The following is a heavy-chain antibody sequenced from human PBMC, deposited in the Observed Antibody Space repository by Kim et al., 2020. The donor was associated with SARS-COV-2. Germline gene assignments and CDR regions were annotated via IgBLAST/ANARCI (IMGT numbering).Heavy chain of an antibody. J-gene: IGHJ4*02. D-gene: IGHD2-21*01. CDR2: IVVGSGNT. CDR1: GFTFTSSA. V-gene: IGHV1-58*02. Sequence: SVKVSCKASGFTFTSSAMQWVRQARGQRLEWIGWIVVGSGNTNYAQKFQERVTITRDMSTSTAYMELSSLRSEDTAVYYCAAGPPEMATNHGFLDYWGQGTLVTVSS. CDR3: AAGPPEMATNHGFLDY.